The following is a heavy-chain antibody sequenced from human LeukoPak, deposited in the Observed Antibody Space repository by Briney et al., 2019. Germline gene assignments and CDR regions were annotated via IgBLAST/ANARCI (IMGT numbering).Heavy chain of an antibody. CDR2: ISSSSTTI. J-gene: IGHJ6*03. Sequence: GGSLRLSCAASAFIFSSYSMNWVSQAPGKGLEWLSYISSSSTTIYYAESVKGRFTISRDNAKNSLYLQMIIRKAEDTAVYYCARNRLPITGTTNNYYYMDVWGKGTKVTVSS. D-gene: IGHD1-7*01. CDR3: ARNRLPITGTTNNYYYMDV. V-gene: IGHV3-48*04. CDR1: AFIFSSYS.